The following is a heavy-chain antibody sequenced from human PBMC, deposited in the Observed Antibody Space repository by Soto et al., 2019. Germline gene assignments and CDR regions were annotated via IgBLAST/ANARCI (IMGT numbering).Heavy chain of an antibody. Sequence: GGSLRLSCTASGFTFGDYAMSWFRQAPGKGLEWVGFIRSKAYGGTTEYAASVKGRFTISRDDSKSIAYLQMNSLKTEDTAVYYCTRPKNYDFWSGYTKRQRHYYYYCMDAWGKGTTVTVSS. V-gene: IGHV3-49*03. CDR3: TRPKNYDFWSGYTKRQRHYYYYCMDA. D-gene: IGHD3-3*01. CDR2: IRSKAYGGTT. J-gene: IGHJ6*03. CDR1: GFTFGDYA.